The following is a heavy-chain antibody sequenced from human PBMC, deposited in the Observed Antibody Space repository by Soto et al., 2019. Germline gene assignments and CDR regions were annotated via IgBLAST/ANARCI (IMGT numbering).Heavy chain of an antibody. D-gene: IGHD4-4*01. Sequence: SETLSLTCSASGGSISSRSYNWGWIRQPPGKGLEWIGNIYYSGTTYYNPSLKSRVAISVDPSKNQFSLKLSSVTAADTAVYYCTKLNNYEINWFDPWGQGTLVTVSS. CDR2: IYYSGTT. V-gene: IGHV4-39*01. CDR1: GGSISSRSYN. CDR3: TKLNNYEINWFDP. J-gene: IGHJ5*02.